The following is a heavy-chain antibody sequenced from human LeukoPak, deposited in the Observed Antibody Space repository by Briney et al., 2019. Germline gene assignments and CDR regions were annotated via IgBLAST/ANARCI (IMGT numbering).Heavy chain of an antibody. D-gene: IGHD2-21*02. CDR2: ISDSSGGRT. CDR3: AKDPRLCGGDCFTTIDV. J-gene: IGHJ3*01. V-gene: IGHV3-23*01. Sequence: PGGSLRLSCVASGFTFSYYGLSWVRQAPGQGLEWVSSISDSSGGRTPYADSVKGRFTISRDDSKNTLYLQMNSLRVEDTAIYYCAKDPRLCGGDCFTTIDVWGQGTMVIVSP. CDR1: GFTFSYYG.